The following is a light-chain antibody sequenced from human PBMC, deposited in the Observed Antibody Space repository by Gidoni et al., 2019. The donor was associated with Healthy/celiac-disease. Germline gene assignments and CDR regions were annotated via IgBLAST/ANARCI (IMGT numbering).Light chain of an antibody. J-gene: IGKJ1*01. V-gene: IGKV1-39*01. CDR2: AAS. CDR3: QQSYSTPVE. Sequence: DIQMTQSPSSLSASVGDRVTITCRASQSISSYLNWYQQKPGKAPKLLIYAASSLPSRVPSRFSGSGSGTDFTLSISKLQTEDFATCYWQQSYSTPVEFGQGTKVEIK. CDR1: QSISSY.